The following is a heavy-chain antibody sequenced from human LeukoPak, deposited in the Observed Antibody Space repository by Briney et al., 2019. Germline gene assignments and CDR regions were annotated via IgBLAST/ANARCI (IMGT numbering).Heavy chain of an antibody. J-gene: IGHJ4*02. CDR1: GYTFTGYY. Sequence: SVKVSCKASGYTFTGYYMHWVRQAPGQGLEWMGRIIPILGIANYAQKFQGRVTITADKSTSTAYMELSSLRSEDTAVYYCARDGIVGATTSFDYWGQGTLVTVSS. CDR3: ARDGIVGATTSFDY. CDR2: IIPILGIA. V-gene: IGHV1-69*04. D-gene: IGHD1-26*01.